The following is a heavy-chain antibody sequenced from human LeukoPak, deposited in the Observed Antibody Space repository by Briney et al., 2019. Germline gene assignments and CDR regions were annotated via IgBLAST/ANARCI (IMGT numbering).Heavy chain of an antibody. V-gene: IGHV4-34*01. CDR3: ARGLFRTHFVS. Sequence: SETLSLTCAVYGGSFSGGSFSGYYWSWIRQPPGKGLEWIGEINHSGSTNYNPSLKGRVTISIERSKNQFSLNLTSVTAADSAMYYCARGLFRTHFVSWGQGTLVTVSS. CDR1: GGSFSGGSFSGYY. J-gene: IGHJ4*02. D-gene: IGHD2-21*01. CDR2: INHSGST.